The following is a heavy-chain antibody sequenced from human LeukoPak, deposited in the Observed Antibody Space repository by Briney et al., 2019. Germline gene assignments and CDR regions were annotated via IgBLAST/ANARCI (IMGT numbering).Heavy chain of an antibody. D-gene: IGHD2-2*01. Sequence: TSETLSLTCTVSGGSISSYYWSWIRQPPGKGLEWIGYIYYSGSTNYNPSLKSRVIISVDASKNQFSLKLSSVTAADTAVYYCARMGSSSYAFDIWGQGTMVTVSS. CDR2: IYYSGST. V-gene: IGHV4-59*08. CDR1: GGSISSYY. J-gene: IGHJ3*02. CDR3: ARMGSSSYAFDI.